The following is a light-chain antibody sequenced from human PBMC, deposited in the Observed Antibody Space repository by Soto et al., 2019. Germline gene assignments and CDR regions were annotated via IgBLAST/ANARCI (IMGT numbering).Light chain of an antibody. CDR2: GAS. J-gene: IGKJ1*01. CDR1: QSVSSSY. Sequence: EIVLTQSPGTLSLSPGERATLSCRAIQSVSSSYLAWYQQKPGQAPRLLIYGASSRATGIPDRFSGSGSGTDFTLTISRLEPEDFAVYYCQQYGSGRTFGQGTKV. V-gene: IGKV3-20*01. CDR3: QQYGSGRT.